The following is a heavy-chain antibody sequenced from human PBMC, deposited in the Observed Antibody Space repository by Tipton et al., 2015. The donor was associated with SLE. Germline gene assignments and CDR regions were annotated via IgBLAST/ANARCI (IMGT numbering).Heavy chain of an antibody. CDR1: GGSISSHY. D-gene: IGHD6-13*01. J-gene: IGHJ2*01. Sequence: LRLSCGVSGGSISSHYWSWIRQPPGKGLECIGYIYTTGSTNYNPSLRGRVTMSVDTSKNQFSLKLNSVTAADTAVYYCARRRIAETDRYFDLWGRGTLVTVSS. V-gene: IGHV4-4*09. CDR2: IYTTGST. CDR3: ARRRIAETDRYFDL.